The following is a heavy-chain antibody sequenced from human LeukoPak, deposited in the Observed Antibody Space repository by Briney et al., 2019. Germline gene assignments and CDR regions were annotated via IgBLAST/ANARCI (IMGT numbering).Heavy chain of an antibody. CDR2: INHSGST. V-gene: IGHV4-34*01. CDR1: GGSFSGYY. Sequence: SETLSLTCAVHGGSFSGYYWSWIRQPPGKGLEWIGEINHSGSTNYNPSLKSRVTISVDTSKNQFSLKLSSVTAADTAVYYCARGFGVVKGSFDYWGQGTLVTVSS. D-gene: IGHD3-3*01. J-gene: IGHJ4*02. CDR3: ARGFGVVKGSFDY.